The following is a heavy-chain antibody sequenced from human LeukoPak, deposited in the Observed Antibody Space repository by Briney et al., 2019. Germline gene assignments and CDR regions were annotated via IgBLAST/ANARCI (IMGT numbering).Heavy chain of an antibody. CDR1: GGSISSSSYY. V-gene: IGHV4-39*01. CDR2: IYYSGST. J-gene: IGHJ4*02. CDR3: AIILGEWELLPPDY. D-gene: IGHD1-26*01. Sequence: PSETLSLTCTVSGGSISSSSYYWGWIRQPPGKGLEWIGSIYYSGSTYYNPSLKSRVTISVDTSKNQFSLKLSSVTAADTAVYYCAIILGEWELLPPDYWGQGTLVTVYS.